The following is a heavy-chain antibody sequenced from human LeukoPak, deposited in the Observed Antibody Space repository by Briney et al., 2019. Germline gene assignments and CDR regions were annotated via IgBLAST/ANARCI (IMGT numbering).Heavy chain of an antibody. V-gene: IGHV4-59*08. CDR3: ARADGGDNGYYFDY. D-gene: IGHD3-16*01. CDR2: IYYSGST. CDR1: GGSISSYY. Sequence: NPSETLSLTCTVSGGSISSYYWSWIRQPPGKGLEWIGYIYYSGSTNYNPSLKSRVTISVDTSKNQFSLKLSSVTAADTAVYYCARADGGDNGYYFDYWGQRTLVTVSS. J-gene: IGHJ4*02.